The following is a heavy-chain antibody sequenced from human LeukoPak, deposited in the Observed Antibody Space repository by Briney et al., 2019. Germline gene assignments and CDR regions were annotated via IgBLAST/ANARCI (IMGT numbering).Heavy chain of an antibody. CDR1: GFTFSSSW. J-gene: IGHJ4*02. CDR3: ARDRGWYHADS. CDR2: MKEDGSWK. V-gene: IGHV3-7*01. Sequence: PGGSLRLSCAASGFTFSSSWMGWARQAPGKGLEWVANMKEDGSWKHYAVSVQGRFTISRDNAKNSLYLQMNSLRAEDTGVYYCARDRGWYHADSWGQGTLVTVSS. D-gene: IGHD6-19*01.